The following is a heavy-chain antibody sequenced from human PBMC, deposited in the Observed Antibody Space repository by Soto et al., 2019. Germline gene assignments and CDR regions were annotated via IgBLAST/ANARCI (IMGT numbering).Heavy chain of an antibody. J-gene: IGHJ2*01. D-gene: IGHD3-10*01. CDR2: IYPGDSDT. Sequence: EVQLVQSGAEVKKPGESLKISCKGSGYSFTSYWIGWVRQMPGKGLEWMGIIYPGDSDTRYSPSFQGQVTISADKSISTAYLQWSSLKASDTAMYYCARAPTRYYYGSGGGRYFDLWGRGTLVTVSS. V-gene: IGHV5-51*01. CDR3: ARAPTRYYYGSGGGRYFDL. CDR1: GYSFTSYW.